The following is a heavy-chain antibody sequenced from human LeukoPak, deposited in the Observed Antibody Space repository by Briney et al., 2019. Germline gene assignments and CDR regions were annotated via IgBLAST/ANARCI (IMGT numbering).Heavy chain of an antibody. CDR3: ARDRRAGQSGYWFDP. D-gene: IGHD3-22*01. J-gene: IGHJ5*02. Sequence: SETLSLTCTVSGGSITSSYWSWIRQSPGKGLEWIGYIHYTGSTNYNPSLKSRVTMLIDTSKNQFSLKLSSVTAADTAVYYCARDRRAGQSGYWFDPWGQGTLVTVSS. CDR2: IHYTGST. V-gene: IGHV4-59*01. CDR1: GGSITSSY.